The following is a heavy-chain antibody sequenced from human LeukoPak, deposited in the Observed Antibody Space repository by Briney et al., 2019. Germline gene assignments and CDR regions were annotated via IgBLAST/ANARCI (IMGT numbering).Heavy chain of an antibody. J-gene: IGHJ4*02. CDR2: ISYDGSNK. Sequence: GGSLRLSCAASGFTFSSYGMHWVRQAPGKGLEWVAVISYDGSNKYYADSVKGRFTISRDNSKNTLYLQMNSLRAEDTAVYYCAKARWLRLGELSFGTDYWGQGTLVTVS. D-gene: IGHD3-16*02. CDR1: GFTFSSYG. CDR3: AKARWLRLGELSFGTDY. V-gene: IGHV3-30*18.